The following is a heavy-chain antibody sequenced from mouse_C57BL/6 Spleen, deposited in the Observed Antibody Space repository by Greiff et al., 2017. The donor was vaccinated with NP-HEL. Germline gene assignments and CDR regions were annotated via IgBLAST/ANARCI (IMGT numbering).Heavy chain of an antibody. J-gene: IGHJ4*01. CDR1: GFTFSDYG. Sequence: DVQLVESGGGLVQPGGSLKLSCAASGFTFSDYGMAWVRQAPRKGPEWVAFISNLAYSIYYADTVTGRFTISRENAKNTLYLEMSSLRSEDTAMYYCARDRAMDYWGQGTSVTVSS. CDR3: ARDRAMDY. CDR2: ISNLAYSI. V-gene: IGHV5-15*01.